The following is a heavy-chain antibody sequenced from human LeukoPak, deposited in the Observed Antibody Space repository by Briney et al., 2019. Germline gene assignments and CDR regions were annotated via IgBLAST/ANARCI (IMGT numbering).Heavy chain of an antibody. V-gene: IGHV4-39*02. CDR2: MYYSGSI. Sequence: KTSESLSLTCVVSGGSIRTSSYYWAWIRQPPGKGLEWIVSMYYSGSIYYNSSLKSRITVSADTSKNQLSLKLSSVTAADTAVYYCARDSHYYDPSEGDYWGQGTLVTVSS. CDR1: GGSIRTSSYY. CDR3: ARDSHYYDPSEGDY. D-gene: IGHD3-22*01. J-gene: IGHJ4*02.